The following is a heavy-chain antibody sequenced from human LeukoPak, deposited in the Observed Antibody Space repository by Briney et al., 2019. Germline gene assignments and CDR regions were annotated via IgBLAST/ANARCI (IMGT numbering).Heavy chain of an antibody. J-gene: IGHJ4*02. CDR2: INHSGST. V-gene: IGHV4-34*01. D-gene: IGHD5-24*01. Sequence: SETLSLTCAVYGGSFSGYYWSWIRQPPGKGLEWIGEINHSGSTNYNRSLKSRVTISVDTSKNQFSLKLSSVTAADTAVYYCARVEMATISVDYWGQGTLVTVSS. CDR3: ARVEMATISVDY. CDR1: GGSFSGYY.